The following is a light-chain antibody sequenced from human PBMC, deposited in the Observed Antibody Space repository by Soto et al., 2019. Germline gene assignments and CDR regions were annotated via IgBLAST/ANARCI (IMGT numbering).Light chain of an antibody. J-gene: IGLJ2*01. Sequence: QSALTHPPSASGSPGQSVTISCTGTSSDVGGSNFVSWYQQHPGKAPKLMIYEVDNRPSGVPDRFSGSKSGNTASLTVSGRQSEDEADYYCSSYAGSSNRIFVGETKLTVL. CDR1: SSDVGGSNF. CDR3: SSYAGSSNRI. CDR2: EVD. V-gene: IGLV2-8*01.